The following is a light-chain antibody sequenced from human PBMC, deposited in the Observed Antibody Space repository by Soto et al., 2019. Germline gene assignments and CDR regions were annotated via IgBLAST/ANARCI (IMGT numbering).Light chain of an antibody. J-gene: IGKJ5*01. V-gene: IGKV3-15*01. CDR2: DIS. CDR3: QQYNNWPFS. CDR1: QTVSSN. Sequence: SVSPGERATLSCRASQTVSSNVAWYQLKRGQPPRLLIYDISTRATGVPARFSGSGSGTEFTLTISGLQSEDFALYFCQQYNNWPFSFGQGTRLEIK.